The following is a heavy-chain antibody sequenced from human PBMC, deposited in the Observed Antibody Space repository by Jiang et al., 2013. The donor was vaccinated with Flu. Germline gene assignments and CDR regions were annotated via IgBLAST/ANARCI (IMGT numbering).Heavy chain of an antibody. J-gene: IGHJ3*02. CDR2: AYFRSKWYY. CDR3: ARAIGPKTFDI. CDR1: GDSISSNDAA. Sequence: AISGDSISSNDAAWHWIRQSPSRGLEWLGRAYFRSKWYYDYALSVKSRITINPDTSRNQFSLQLNSVTPEDTAVYYCARAIGPKTFDIWGQGTMVAVSS. V-gene: IGHV6-1*01.